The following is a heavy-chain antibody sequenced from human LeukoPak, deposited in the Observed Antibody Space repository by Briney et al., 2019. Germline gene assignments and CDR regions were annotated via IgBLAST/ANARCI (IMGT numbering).Heavy chain of an antibody. Sequence: GGSLRLSCAASGFTFSSYGMHWVRQAPGKGLEWVSVIYSGGSSYYADSVKGRFTISRDNSKNTLYLQMNSLRAEDTAVYYCARERTGSGSYPFDIWGQGTMVTVSS. CDR2: IYSGGSS. D-gene: IGHD1-26*01. V-gene: IGHV3-66*01. CDR3: ARERTGSGSYPFDI. CDR1: GFTFSSYG. J-gene: IGHJ3*02.